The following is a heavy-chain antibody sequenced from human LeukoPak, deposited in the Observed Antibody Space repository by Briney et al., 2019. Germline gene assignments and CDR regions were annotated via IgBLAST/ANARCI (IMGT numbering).Heavy chain of an antibody. CDR3: ARQGVLLWFGELVLTKNWFDP. V-gene: IGHV4-34*01. CDR1: GGSFSGYY. Sequence: SETLSLTCAVYGGSFSGYYWSWIRQPPGKGLEWIGEINHSGGTNYNPSLKSRVTISVDTSKNQFSLKLSSVTAADTAVYYCARQGVLLWFGELVLTKNWFDPWGQGTLVTVSS. D-gene: IGHD3-10*01. J-gene: IGHJ5*02. CDR2: INHSGGT.